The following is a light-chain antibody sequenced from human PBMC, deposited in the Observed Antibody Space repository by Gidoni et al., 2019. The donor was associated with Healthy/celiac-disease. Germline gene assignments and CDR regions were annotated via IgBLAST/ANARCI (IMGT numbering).Light chain of an antibody. CDR1: QSVLYSSNNKNY. Sequence: DIVMTQSPVSLAVSLGERATINCKSSQSVLYSSNNKNYLAWYQQKPGQPPKLLIYWASTQESGVPDRFSGSGSGTDFTLTISSLQAEDVAVYYCQQYYSTPYTFGQGTKLEIK. CDR2: WAS. J-gene: IGKJ2*01. CDR3: QQYYSTPYT. V-gene: IGKV4-1*01.